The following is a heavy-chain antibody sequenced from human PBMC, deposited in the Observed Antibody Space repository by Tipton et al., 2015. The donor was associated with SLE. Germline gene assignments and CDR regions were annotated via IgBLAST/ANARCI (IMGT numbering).Heavy chain of an antibody. V-gene: IGHV4-34*01. D-gene: IGHD3-3*01. CDR3: ARETDTIFGVVIDY. CDR1: GGSFNEYY. J-gene: IGHJ4*02. Sequence: TLSLTCAIFGGSFNEYYWSWIRQPPGKGLEWIGEINHSGSTNYNPSLKSRVTISVDTSKNQFSLKLTSVTAADRAVYFCARETDTIFGVVIDYWGQGALVTVSS. CDR2: INHSGST.